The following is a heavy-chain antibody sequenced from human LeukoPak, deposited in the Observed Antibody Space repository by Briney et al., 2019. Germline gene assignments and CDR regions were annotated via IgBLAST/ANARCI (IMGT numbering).Heavy chain of an antibody. CDR2: ISGSGGST. CDR1: GFTFSSYA. J-gene: IGHJ4*02. V-gene: IGHV3-23*01. D-gene: IGHD6-19*01. Sequence: GGSLRLSCAASGFTFSSYAMSWVRQAPGKGLEWVSAISGSGGSTYYADSVKGRFTISRDNSKNTLYLQMNSLRAEDTAVYYCAKGSQKYSSGWQYFDYWGQGTLVTVPS. CDR3: AKGSQKYSSGWQYFDY.